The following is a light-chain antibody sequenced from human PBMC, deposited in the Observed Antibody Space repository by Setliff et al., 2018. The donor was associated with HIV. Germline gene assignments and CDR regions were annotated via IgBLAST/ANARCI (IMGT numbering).Light chain of an antibody. V-gene: IGLV2-8*01. Sequence: QSALTQPPSASGSPGQSVTISCTGTSSDVGAYNYVSWYQQHPGKAPKLMIFDVNKRPSGVPDRFSGPKSGNTASLTVSGLQDEDEADYYCSSYAGSNEGVFGTGTKVTVL. CDR1: SSDVGAYNY. CDR3: SSYAGSNEGV. CDR2: DVN. J-gene: IGLJ1*01.